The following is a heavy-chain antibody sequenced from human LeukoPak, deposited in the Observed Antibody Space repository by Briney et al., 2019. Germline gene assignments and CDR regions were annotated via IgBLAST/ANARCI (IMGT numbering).Heavy chain of an antibody. CDR1: GYSISSGNY. V-gene: IGHV4-38-2*02. CDR3: ARAGTLVWGSYLRFDY. CDR2: SYHSGST. D-gene: IGHD3-16*01. Sequence: SETLSLTCTVSGYSISSGNYWGWLRQPPGRGLEWFGISYHSGSTYYNQSLKSRVTISVDTSKNQFSLKLSSVTAADTAVYYCARAGTLVWGSYLRFDYWGQGTLVTVSS. J-gene: IGHJ4*02.